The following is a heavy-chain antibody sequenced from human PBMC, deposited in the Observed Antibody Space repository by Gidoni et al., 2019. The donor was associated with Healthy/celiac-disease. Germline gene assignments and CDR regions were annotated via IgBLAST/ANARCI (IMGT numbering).Heavy chain of an antibody. CDR2: IRYDGSNK. Sequence: QVQLVESGGGVVQPGGSLRLSCSASGFTFSSYGMHWVRQVPGKGLAWVAFIRYDGSNKYYADSVKGRFTISRDNSKNTLYLQMNSLRAEDTAVYYCAKGSRNCGGDCYYDYWGQGTLVTVSS. CDR1: GFTFSSYG. CDR3: AKGSRNCGGDCYYDY. V-gene: IGHV3-30*02. J-gene: IGHJ4*02. D-gene: IGHD2-21*01.